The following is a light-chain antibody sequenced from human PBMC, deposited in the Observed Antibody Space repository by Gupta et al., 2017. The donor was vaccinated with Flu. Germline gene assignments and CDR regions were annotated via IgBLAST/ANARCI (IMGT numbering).Light chain of an antibody. Sequence: DIQMTQSPSTLSASVGDRVTITCRASQSISSWLAWYQQKPGKAPKLLIYKASSLESGVPSRFSGSGSGTEXTLTISXLQPDDFATYYCQQYNSYSQNSFGXGTKLEIK. V-gene: IGKV1-5*03. CDR3: QQYNSYSQNS. CDR2: KAS. CDR1: QSISSW. J-gene: IGKJ2*03.